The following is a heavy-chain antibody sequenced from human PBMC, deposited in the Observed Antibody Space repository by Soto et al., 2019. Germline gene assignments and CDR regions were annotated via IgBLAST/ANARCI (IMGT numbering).Heavy chain of an antibody. CDR1: GSSMSDYY. Sequence: QVQVQESGPGLVKASGTLSLTCHVSGSSMSDYYWSWIRQSPGKGLEWFGYIYHTGTTNYNPSLKSRVTMSIDTSSNQFSLRVRSVTAADKAVYFCTRVPLDHTYRPDFWGQGTLVTVSS. D-gene: IGHD3-16*02. J-gene: IGHJ4*02. V-gene: IGHV4-59*01. CDR2: IYHTGTT. CDR3: TRVPLDHTYRPDF.